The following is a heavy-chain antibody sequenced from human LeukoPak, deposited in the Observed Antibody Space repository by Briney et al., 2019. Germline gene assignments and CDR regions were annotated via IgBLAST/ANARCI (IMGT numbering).Heavy chain of an antibody. Sequence: ASVKVSCKASGYTFTSYYMHWVRQAPGQGLEWMGIINPSGGSTSYAQKFQGRVTMTRDTSTSTVYMELSSLRSEDTAVYYCATDSIAARPPGYWGQGTLVTVSS. D-gene: IGHD6-6*01. V-gene: IGHV1-46*01. J-gene: IGHJ4*02. CDR2: INPSGGST. CDR1: GYTFTSYY. CDR3: ATDSIAARPPGY.